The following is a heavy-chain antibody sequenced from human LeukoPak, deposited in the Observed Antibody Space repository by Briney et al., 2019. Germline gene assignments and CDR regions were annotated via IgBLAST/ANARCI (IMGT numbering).Heavy chain of an antibody. J-gene: IGHJ4*02. CDR3: AVTDGYYFFY. Sequence: QPGGSIRLSCAASGTTGSSYNKCGVRQAPGKGLGWVSVIYSGGSTYYADSVKGRFTISRDNSKNTLYLQMNSLRAEVTSMYYYAVTDGYYFFYWGEGTLVTVSS. CDR2: IYSGGST. CDR1: GTTGSSYN. V-gene: IGHV3-66*01. D-gene: IGHD2/OR15-2a*01.